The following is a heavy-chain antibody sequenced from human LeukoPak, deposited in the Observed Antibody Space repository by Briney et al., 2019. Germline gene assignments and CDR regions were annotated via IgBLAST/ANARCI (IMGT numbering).Heavy chain of an antibody. V-gene: IGHV4-4*07. J-gene: IGHJ5*02. CDR2: IYTSGST. CDR3: ARETGTTFSNWFDP. D-gene: IGHD1-7*01. CDR1: GGSISSYY. Sequence: SETLSLTCTVSGGSISSYYWSWIRQPAGKGLEWIGRIYTSGSTNYNPSLKSRVTMSVDTSKNQFSLKLSSVTAADTAVYYCARETGTTFSNWFDPWGQGTLATVSS.